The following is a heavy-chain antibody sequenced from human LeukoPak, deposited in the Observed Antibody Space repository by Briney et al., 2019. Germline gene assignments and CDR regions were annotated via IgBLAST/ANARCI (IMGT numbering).Heavy chain of an antibody. J-gene: IGHJ4*02. CDR3: VKAIPYYDILTGYSTPMYYFDY. CDR1: GFTFYNYA. D-gene: IGHD3-9*01. V-gene: IGHV3-23*01. Sequence: GGSLRLSCAASGFTFYNYAMSWVRQAPGKGPEWVSGISGSGGSTYYADSVKGRFTISRDNSKNTLYLQMNSLRAEDTAVYYCVKAIPYYDILTGYSTPMYYFDYWGQGTLVTVSS. CDR2: ISGSGGST.